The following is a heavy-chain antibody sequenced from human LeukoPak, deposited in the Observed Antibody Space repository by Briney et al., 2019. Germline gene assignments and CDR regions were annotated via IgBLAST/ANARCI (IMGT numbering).Heavy chain of an antibody. J-gene: IGHJ3*02. CDR2: IDPGDSQT. D-gene: IGHD2-15*01. CDR3: AVKGVVVGGLDI. V-gene: IGHV5-10-1*01. CDR1: GYTFGGYW. Sequence: GESLKISCKGSGYTFGGYWISWARQMPGKGLEWMGKIDPGDSQTIFSPSFQGHVAISVDKSINTAYLQWDRLKASDSAMYYCAVKGVVVGGLDIWGRGTMVTVSS.